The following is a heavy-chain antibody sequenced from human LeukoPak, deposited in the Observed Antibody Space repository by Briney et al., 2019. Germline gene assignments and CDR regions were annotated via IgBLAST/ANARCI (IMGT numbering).Heavy chain of an antibody. J-gene: IGHJ6*02. CDR1: GFTFSSYE. CDR2: ISTSGSSI. CDR3: AREIGAVRYYYYYGMDV. Sequence: PGGSLRLSCAASGFTFSSYEMNWVRQVPGKGLEWVSYISTSGSSIYYADSVKGRFTMSRDNAQNSLYLEMNSLRGEDTAVYYCAREIGAVRYYYYYGMDVWGQGTTVTVSS. D-gene: IGHD3-10*01. V-gene: IGHV3-48*03.